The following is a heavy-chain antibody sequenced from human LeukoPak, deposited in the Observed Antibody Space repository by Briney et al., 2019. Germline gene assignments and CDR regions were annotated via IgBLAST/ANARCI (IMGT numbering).Heavy chain of an antibody. D-gene: IGHD5-24*01. J-gene: IGHJ4*02. CDR1: GGSISSYY. CDR2: MHYSGST. CDR3: ARHRDGYSYPIDH. Sequence: SETLSLTCTVSGGSISSYYWSWIRQSPGKGLEWIAYMHYSGSTNYNPSLKSRVTISVDTSKNQFSLKLNSVTAADTAVYYCARHRDGYSYPIDHWGQGTLVTDSS. V-gene: IGHV4-59*08.